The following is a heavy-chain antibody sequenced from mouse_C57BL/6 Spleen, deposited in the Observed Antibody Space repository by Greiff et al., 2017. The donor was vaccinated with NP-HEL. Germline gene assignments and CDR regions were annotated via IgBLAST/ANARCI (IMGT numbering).Heavy chain of an antibody. V-gene: IGHV5-12*01. Sequence: EVQLQQSGGGLVQPGGSLKLSCAASGFTFSDYYMYWVRQTPEKRLEWVAYISNGGGSTYYPDTVKGRFTISRDNAKNTLYLQMSRLKSEDTAMYYCARLLKDYYAMDYWGQGTSVTVSS. CDR1: GFTFSDYY. J-gene: IGHJ4*01. CDR3: ARLLKDYYAMDY. CDR2: ISNGGGST.